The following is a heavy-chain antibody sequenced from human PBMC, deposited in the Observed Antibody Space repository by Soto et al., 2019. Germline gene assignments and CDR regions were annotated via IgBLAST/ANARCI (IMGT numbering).Heavy chain of an antibody. D-gene: IGHD1-26*01. V-gene: IGHV3-74*01. Sequence: EVELVESGGGVAQPGGTLRLSCTASGFTFNTHWMHWVRQAPGKGLVWVSRIHFDGITTNYADSVKGRLTVTRDNAKKTVYLHVNTLRGEDTAVYYCARGGAMGVDYWGQGTLVTVSS. CDR2: IHFDGITT. CDR3: ARGGAMGVDY. CDR1: GFTFNTHW. J-gene: IGHJ4*02.